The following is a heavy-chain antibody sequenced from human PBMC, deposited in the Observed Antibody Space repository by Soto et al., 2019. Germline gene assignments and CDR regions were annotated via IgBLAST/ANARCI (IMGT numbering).Heavy chain of an antibody. J-gene: IGHJ5*02. V-gene: IGHV3-64D*06. Sequence: GSLRLSCSASGFTFSSYAMHWVRQAPGKGLEYVSAISSNGGSTYYADSVKGRFTISRDNSKNTLYLQMSSLRAEDTAVYYCVRDTAMVTGWFDPWGQGTLVTVSS. CDR3: VRDTAMVTGWFDP. CDR2: ISSNGGST. D-gene: IGHD5-18*01. CDR1: GFTFSSYA.